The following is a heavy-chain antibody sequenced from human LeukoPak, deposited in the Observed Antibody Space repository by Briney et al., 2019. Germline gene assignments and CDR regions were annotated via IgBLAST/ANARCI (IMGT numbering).Heavy chain of an antibody. D-gene: IGHD2-2*02. Sequence: ASVKVSCKASGYTFTSYGISWVRQAPGQGLEWMGWISAYNGNTNYAQKLQGRVTMTTDTSTSTAYMELRSLRSDDTAVYYCARNDLGYCSSTSCYTRWFDPWGQGTLVTVSS. CDR3: ARNDLGYCSSTSCYTRWFDP. V-gene: IGHV1-18*01. J-gene: IGHJ5*02. CDR1: GYTFTSYG. CDR2: ISAYNGNT.